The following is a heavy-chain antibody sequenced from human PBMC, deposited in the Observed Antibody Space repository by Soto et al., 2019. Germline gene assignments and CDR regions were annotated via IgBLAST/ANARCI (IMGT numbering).Heavy chain of an antibody. CDR2: IIPMGTT. D-gene: IGHD2-2*02. J-gene: IGHJ6*02. CDR3: TTPKTNNLYYYYYAMDV. CDR1: GGTFSSYA. Sequence: ASVKVSCKASGGTFSSYAISWVRQAPGQGLEWMGRIIPMGTTNYAQKFQGRVTITADESTSTVYMELSSLRSEDTAMYFCTTPKTNNLYYYYYAMDVWGQGTTVTVSS. V-gene: IGHV1-69*11.